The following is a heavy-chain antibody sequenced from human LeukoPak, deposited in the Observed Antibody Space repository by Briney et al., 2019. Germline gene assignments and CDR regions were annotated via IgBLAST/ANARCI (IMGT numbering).Heavy chain of an antibody. CDR1: GYTFTSYG. Sequence: GASVKVSCKASGYTFTSYGISWVRQAPGQGLEWMGWISAYNGNTNYAQKLQGRVTMTTDTSTSTAYMELRSLRSDDTAVYYCARRYCSSTSCYDAFEIWGQGTMVTVSS. V-gene: IGHV1-18*01. D-gene: IGHD2-2*01. CDR2: ISAYNGNT. CDR3: ARRYCSSTSCYDAFEI. J-gene: IGHJ3*02.